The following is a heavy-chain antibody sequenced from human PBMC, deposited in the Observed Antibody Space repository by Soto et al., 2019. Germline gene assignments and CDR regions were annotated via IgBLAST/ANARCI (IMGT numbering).Heavy chain of an antibody. J-gene: IGHJ6*02. CDR3: EGDADISFFKDHPARMDA. V-gene: IGHV3-23*01. CDR2: ISGSGGST. Sequence: VGSLRLSCAASGFTFSSYAMSWVRQAPGKGLEWVSAISGSGGSTYYADSVKGRFTISRDNSKNTLYLQMNSLRAEDTAVYYCEGDADISFFKDHPARMDARGLGTPVTVSS. CDR1: GFTFSSYA. D-gene: IGHD5-12*01.